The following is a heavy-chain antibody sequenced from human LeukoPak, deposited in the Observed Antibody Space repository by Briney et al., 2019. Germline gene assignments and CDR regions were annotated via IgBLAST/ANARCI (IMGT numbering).Heavy chain of an antibody. V-gene: IGHV3-7*03. CDR1: GFTFSSYW. D-gene: IGHD3-10*01. Sequence: GGSLRLSCAASGFTFSSYWMSWVRQAPGKGLEWVANIKQDGSEKYYVDSVKGRFTISRDNAKNSLYLQMNSLRAEDTAVYYCASGWGSTSGGVIGDYWGQGTLVTVSS. CDR3: ASGWGSTSGGVIGDY. CDR2: IKQDGSEK. J-gene: IGHJ4*02.